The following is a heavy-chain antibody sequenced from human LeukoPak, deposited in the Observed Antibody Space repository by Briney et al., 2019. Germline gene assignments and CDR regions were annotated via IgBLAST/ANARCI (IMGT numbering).Heavy chain of an antibody. J-gene: IGHJ4*02. Sequence: RASVKVSCKASGYTFTGYYMHWVRQAPGQGLEWMGWINPNSGGTNYAQKFQGRVTMTRDTSISTAYMELSRLRSDDTAVYYCARGLRPRFLVVPAAIDYWGQGTLVTVSS. CDR1: GYTFTGYY. V-gene: IGHV1-2*02. CDR3: ARGLRPRFLVVPAAIDY. D-gene: IGHD2-2*01. CDR2: INPNSGGT.